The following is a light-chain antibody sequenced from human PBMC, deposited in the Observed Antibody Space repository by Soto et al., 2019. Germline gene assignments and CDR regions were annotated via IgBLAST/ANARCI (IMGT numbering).Light chain of an antibody. J-gene: IGLJ2*01. CDR3: SSYTSTTLV. CDR1: SSDVGGYDF. CDR2: EVS. V-gene: IGLV2-14*01. Sequence: QSVLTQPASVSRSPGQSITISCTGTSSDVGGYDFVSWYQHHPGKVPKLMIFEVSKRPSGVSNRFSGSKSGNTASLTISGLQAEDEADYYCSSYTSTTLVFGGGTKLTVL.